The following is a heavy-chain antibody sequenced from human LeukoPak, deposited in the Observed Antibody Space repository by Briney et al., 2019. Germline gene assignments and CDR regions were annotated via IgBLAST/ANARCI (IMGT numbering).Heavy chain of an antibody. Sequence: GGSLRLSCEASGVTFSSYVMSWVRQAPGKGPEWVSGISGSGGSTYYADSVKGRFTISRDNSKNTLYLQMNSLRAEDTAVYYCATVHTAMGLMYYFDYWGQGTLVTVSS. D-gene: IGHD5-18*01. CDR3: ATVHTAMGLMYYFDY. CDR2: ISGSGGST. V-gene: IGHV3-23*01. J-gene: IGHJ4*02. CDR1: GVTFSSYV.